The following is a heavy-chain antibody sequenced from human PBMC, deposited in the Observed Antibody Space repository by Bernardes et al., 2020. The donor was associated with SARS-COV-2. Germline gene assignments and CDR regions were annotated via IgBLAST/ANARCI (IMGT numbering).Heavy chain of an antibody. CDR3: AKGGTEGRQLVFDY. CDR2: ISYEGSNE. D-gene: IGHD6-13*01. J-gene: IGHJ4*02. CDR1: GFTFNSYG. V-gene: IGHV3-30*18. Sequence: GGSLSLSCAASGFTFNSYGMHWVRQAPGKGLEWVAVISYEGSNEYYADSVKGRFTISRDNSKNTLYLQMNSLRAEDTAVYYCAKGGTEGRQLVFDYWGQGTLVTVSS.